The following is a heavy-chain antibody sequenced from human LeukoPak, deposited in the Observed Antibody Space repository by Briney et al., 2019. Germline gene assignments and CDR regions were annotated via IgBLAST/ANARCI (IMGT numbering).Heavy chain of an antibody. CDR3: ARDHYGPDRCCSSTSCHMPPRIFQH. V-gene: IGHV1-69*04. CDR1: GGTFSSYA. J-gene: IGHJ1*01. D-gene: IGHD2-2*02. CDR2: IIPILGIA. Sequence: GASVKVSCKASGGTFSSYAISWVRQAPGQGLEWMGRIIPILGIANYAQKFQGRVTITADKSTSTAYMELSSLRSEDTAVYYCARDHYGPDRCCSSTSCHMPPRIFQHWGQGTLVTVSS.